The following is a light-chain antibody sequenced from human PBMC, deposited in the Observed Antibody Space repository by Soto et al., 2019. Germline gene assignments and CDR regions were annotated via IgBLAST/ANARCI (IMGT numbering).Light chain of an antibody. CDR1: QSIVTY. CDR2: AAS. CDR3: QQSYSTPPWT. Sequence: DIQMTQSPSSLSASVGDRVTFTCRAGQSIVTYLNWYLQQPGKAPKLLIYAASNLHSGVPSRFRGRGSGTDFTLTISSLPPEDFATFFCQQSYSTPPWTFGQGAKGDIK. J-gene: IGKJ1*01. V-gene: IGKV1-39*01.